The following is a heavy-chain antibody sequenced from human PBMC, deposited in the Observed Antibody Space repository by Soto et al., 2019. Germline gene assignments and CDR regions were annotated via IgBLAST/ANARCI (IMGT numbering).Heavy chain of an antibody. Sequence: GASVKVSCKASGYTFTSYDINWVRQATGQGLEWMGWMNPNSGNTGYAQKFQGRVTMTRNTSISTAYMELCSLRSEDTAVYYCARNGVAVAGILYYFDYWGQGTLVTVSS. CDR3: ARNGVAVAGILYYFDY. CDR1: GYTFTSYD. J-gene: IGHJ4*02. D-gene: IGHD6-19*01. CDR2: MNPNSGNT. V-gene: IGHV1-8*01.